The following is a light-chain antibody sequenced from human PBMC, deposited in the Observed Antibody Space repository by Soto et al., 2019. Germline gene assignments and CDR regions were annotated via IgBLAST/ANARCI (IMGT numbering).Light chain of an antibody. V-gene: IGKV3D-15*01. CDR3: QRFDNPLWT. Sequence: EIVMTQSPATLSVSPGERATLSCRASQSVSSNLAWYQQKPGQAPRLLIYGASTRATGIPARFSGSGSGTEFTLTISSLQSEDFAVYYCQRFDNPLWTFGQGTTVEIK. CDR2: GAS. J-gene: IGKJ1*01. CDR1: QSVSSN.